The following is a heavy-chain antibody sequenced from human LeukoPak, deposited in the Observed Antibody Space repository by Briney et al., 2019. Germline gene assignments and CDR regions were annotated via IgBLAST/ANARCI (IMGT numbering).Heavy chain of an antibody. CDR3: ARVGSVLLWFGELSLNAYFDY. Sequence: GSLRLSCAASGFNFFTYGMHWVRQAPGQGLEWMGWINPNSGGTNYAQKFQGRVTMTRDTSISTAYMELSRLRSDDTAVYYCARVGSVLLWFGELSLNAYFDYWGQGTLVTVSS. CDR2: INPNSGGT. CDR1: GFNFFTYG. D-gene: IGHD3-10*01. V-gene: IGHV1-2*02. J-gene: IGHJ4*02.